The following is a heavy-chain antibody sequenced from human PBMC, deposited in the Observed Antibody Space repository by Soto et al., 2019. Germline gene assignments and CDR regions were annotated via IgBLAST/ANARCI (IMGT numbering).Heavy chain of an antibody. D-gene: IGHD1-7*01. J-gene: IGHJ4*02. CDR2: ISAPGTST. Sequence: TGGSLRLSCVASGFTFSSHAFSWVRQAPGKGLEWVSAISAPGTSTYYADSVKGRFTISRDNSKNTLFLRMSSLRAEDTAIYYCAKRGDNWTYLFDHWGQGTLVTVSS. CDR3: AKRGDNWTYLFDH. CDR1: GFTFSSHA. V-gene: IGHV3-23*01.